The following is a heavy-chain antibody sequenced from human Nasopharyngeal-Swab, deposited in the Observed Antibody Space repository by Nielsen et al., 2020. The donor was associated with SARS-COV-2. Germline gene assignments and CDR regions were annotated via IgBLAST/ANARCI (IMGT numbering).Heavy chain of an antibody. Sequence: ASVKVSCKASGYTFTSYYMHWVRQAPGQGLEWMGIINPSGGSTSYAQKFQGRVTMTRDTSTSTVYMELSSLRSEDTAVYYCARPRYGGYEISPPNYWGLGTLVTVSS. V-gene: IGHV1-46*01. D-gene: IGHD5-12*01. CDR3: ARPRYGGYEISPPNY. CDR1: GYTFTSYY. CDR2: INPSGGST. J-gene: IGHJ4*02.